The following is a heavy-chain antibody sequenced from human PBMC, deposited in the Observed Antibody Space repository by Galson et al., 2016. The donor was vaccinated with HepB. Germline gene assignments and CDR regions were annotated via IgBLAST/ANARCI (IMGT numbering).Heavy chain of an antibody. D-gene: IGHD1-26*01. CDR3: AKRGAKVLDY. CDR1: EFSISSYW. J-gene: IGHJ4*02. V-gene: IGHV3-74*01. Sequence: SLRLSCAASEFSISSYWMHWVRQAPGKGLVWVSRINSDGSSTSYADSVKGRFTISRDNAKNTLYLQMKSLRAEDTAVYYCAKRGAKVLDYWGQGTLVTVSA. CDR2: INSDGSST.